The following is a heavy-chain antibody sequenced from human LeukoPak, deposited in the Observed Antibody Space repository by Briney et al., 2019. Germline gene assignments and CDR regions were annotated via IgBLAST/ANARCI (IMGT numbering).Heavy chain of an antibody. CDR2: IYYSGST. J-gene: IGHJ6*02. CDR3: ARDNYYYGMDV. CDR1: GGSISSGGYY. V-gene: IGHV4-31*03. Sequence: SETLSLTCTVSGGSISSGGYYWSWIRQHPGKGLEWIGYIYYSGSTYYNPSLKSRVTISVDTSKNQFSLKLSSVTAAGTAVYYCARDNYYYGMDVCGQGTTVTVSS.